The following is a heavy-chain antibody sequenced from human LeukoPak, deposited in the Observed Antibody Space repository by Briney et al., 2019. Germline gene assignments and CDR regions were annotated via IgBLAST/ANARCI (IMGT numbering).Heavy chain of an antibody. Sequence: PGGSLRLSCAASGFTFGDYAMHWVRQAPGKGLEWVSLISGDGGSTYYADSVKGRFTISRDNSKNSLYLQMNSLRTEDTALYYCAKEGIAVAGGAFDIWGQGTMVTVSS. CDR3: AKEGIAVAGGAFDI. J-gene: IGHJ3*02. CDR1: GFTFGDYA. D-gene: IGHD6-19*01. CDR2: ISGDGGST. V-gene: IGHV3-43*02.